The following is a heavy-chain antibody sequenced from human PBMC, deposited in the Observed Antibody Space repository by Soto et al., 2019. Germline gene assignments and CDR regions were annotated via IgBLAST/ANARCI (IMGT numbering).Heavy chain of an antibody. CDR3: TRGELWWDY. J-gene: IGHJ4*02. CDR2: IYHNGNT. D-gene: IGHD2-21*01. Sequence: QVQLQESGPGLVKPSQTLSLICTVSGGSISSHDDYWSWIRQLPGEGLEWIGFIYHNGNTFYNPSLKSRLTISLDTSKNQFPLKLSSVTAADTAVYYCTRGELWWDYWGQGTLVTVSS. CDR1: GGSISSHDDY. V-gene: IGHV4-30-4*08.